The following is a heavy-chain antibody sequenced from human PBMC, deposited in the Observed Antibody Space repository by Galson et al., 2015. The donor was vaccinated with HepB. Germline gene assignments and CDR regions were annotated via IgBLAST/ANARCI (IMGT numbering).Heavy chain of an antibody. Sequence: CAISGDSVSRNNAAWNWIRQSPSRGLEWLGRTYYRSKWYNDYAVSVKSRMTINPDTSKNQFSLQLNSVTPEDTAVYYCAGGDGANRVFHYWGQGTLVTVSS. CDR3: AGGDGANRVFHY. J-gene: IGHJ4*02. V-gene: IGHV6-1*01. D-gene: IGHD4/OR15-4a*01. CDR1: GDSVSRNNAA. CDR2: TYYRSKWYN.